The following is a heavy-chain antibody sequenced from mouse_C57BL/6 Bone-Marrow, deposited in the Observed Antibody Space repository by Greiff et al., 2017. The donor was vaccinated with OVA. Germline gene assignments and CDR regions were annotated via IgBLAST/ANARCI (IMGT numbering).Heavy chain of an antibody. CDR3: TTVRWEDY. J-gene: IGHJ2*01. CDR2: IDPENGDT. V-gene: IGHV14-4*01. Sequence: EVQGVESGAELVRPGASVKLSCTASGFNIKDDYMHWVKQRPEQGLEWIGWIDPENGDTEYASKFQGKATITADTSSNTAYLQLSSLTSEDTAVYYCTTVRWEDYWGQGTTLTVSS. D-gene: IGHD2-3*01. CDR1: GFNIKDDY.